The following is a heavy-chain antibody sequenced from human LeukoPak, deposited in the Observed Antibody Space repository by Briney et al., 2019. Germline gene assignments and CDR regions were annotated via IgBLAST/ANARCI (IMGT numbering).Heavy chain of an antibody. J-gene: IGHJ4*02. CDR2: VSLTGET. CDR3: SRESGAFCPSGY. D-gene: IGHD1-26*01. Sequence: SETLSLTCGVSGGSISSTNWWSWVRQPPGQGLGCIGEVSLTGETNYNPSLNGRVTMSLDGSRNQLSLTLTSVTAADTAIYYCSRESGAFCPSGYWGQGTLVIVPP. CDR1: GGSISSTNW. V-gene: IGHV4-4*02.